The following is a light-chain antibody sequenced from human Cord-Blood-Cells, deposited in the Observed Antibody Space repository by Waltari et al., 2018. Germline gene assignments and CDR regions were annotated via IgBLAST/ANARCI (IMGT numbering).Light chain of an antibody. V-gene: IGKV4-1*01. CDR3: QQYYSTPT. J-gene: IGKJ5*01. CDR1: QSVLYSSNNKNY. Sequence: DVVMTQFPDSLAVSLGERATINCKSSQSVLYSSNNKNYLAWYQQKPGQPPKLLIYWASTRESGVHDRFSGSGSGTDFTLTISSLQAEDVAVYYCQQYYSTPTFGQGTRLEIK. CDR2: WAS.